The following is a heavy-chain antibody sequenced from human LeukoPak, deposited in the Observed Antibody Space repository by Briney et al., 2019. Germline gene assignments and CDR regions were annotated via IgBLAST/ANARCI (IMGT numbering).Heavy chain of an antibody. D-gene: IGHD6-13*01. CDR1: GYGFTTYW. V-gene: IGHV5-51*01. Sequence: GESLKISCKGSGYGFTTYWIGWVRQKPGKGLEWMGIIYPGDSDTRYSPSFQGQVTISADKSISTAYLQWSSLKASDTAMYYCARLSSSSWYWRPYFQHWGQGTLVTVSS. CDR2: IYPGDSDT. CDR3: ARLSSSSWYWRPYFQH. J-gene: IGHJ1*01.